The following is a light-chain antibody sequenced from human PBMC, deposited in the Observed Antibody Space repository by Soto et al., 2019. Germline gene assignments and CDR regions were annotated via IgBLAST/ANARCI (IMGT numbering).Light chain of an antibody. CDR3: SSYAGSSIYVV. CDR2: EGN. Sequence: QSVLTQPASVAGSPGQSITISCTGNKKEIGSYNLVSWYQQHPGKAPKVMLYEGNKRPSGVSNRFSASKSGNTASLTISGLQADDEADYYCSSYAGSSIYVVFGGGTKVTVL. V-gene: IGLV2-23*01. J-gene: IGLJ2*01. CDR1: KKEIGSYNL.